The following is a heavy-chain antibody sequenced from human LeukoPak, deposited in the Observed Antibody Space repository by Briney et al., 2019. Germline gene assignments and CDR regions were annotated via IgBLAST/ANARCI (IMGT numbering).Heavy chain of an antibody. Sequence: VGSLRLSCAASAFTFSSHAMSWVRQAPGKGLEWVSSIGGSGKNTFYADAVKGRFTISRDNSKDTLYLQMNSLRAEDTAVYYCAKDLETINPIMDCGQGTLVTVSS. CDR1: AFTFSSHA. V-gene: IGHV3-23*01. J-gene: IGHJ4*02. CDR2: IGGSGKNT. CDR3: AKDLETINPIMD. D-gene: IGHD3-16*01.